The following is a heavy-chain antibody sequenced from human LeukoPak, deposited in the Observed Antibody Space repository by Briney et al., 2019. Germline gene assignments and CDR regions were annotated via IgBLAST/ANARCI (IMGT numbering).Heavy chain of an antibody. V-gene: IGHV3-30*18. CDR1: GFTFSSYG. CDR2: ISYDESNK. CDR3: AKDYYGSGSYPYYFDY. D-gene: IGHD3-10*01. J-gene: IGHJ4*02. Sequence: GGSLRLSCAASGFTFSSYGMHWVRQAPGKGLEWVAVISYDESNKYYADSVKGRFTISRDNSKNTLYLQMNSLRAEDTAVYYCAKDYYGSGSYPYYFDYWGQGTLVTVSS.